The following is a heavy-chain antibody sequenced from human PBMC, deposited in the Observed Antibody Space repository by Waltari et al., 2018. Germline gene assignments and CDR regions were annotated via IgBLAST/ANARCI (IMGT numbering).Heavy chain of an antibody. Sequence: VQLVESGGGSVQPGGSRRLACVASGITFSSCWTHWVRQAPGKGLVWVSGTTSDGSRTRYADSVKGRFTISRDNAKNTLFLQMSGLRDEDAAVYYCATHRPGGLGMDVWGQGTTVTVSS. D-gene: IGHD2-15*01. CDR2: TTSDGSRT. V-gene: IGHV3-74*02. CDR1: GITFSSCW. J-gene: IGHJ6*02. CDR3: ATHRPGGLGMDV.